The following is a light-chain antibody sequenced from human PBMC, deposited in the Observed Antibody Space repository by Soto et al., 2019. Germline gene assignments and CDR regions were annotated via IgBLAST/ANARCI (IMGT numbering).Light chain of an antibody. CDR1: QDINSW. CDR3: QQYNIYPLT. J-gene: IGKJ4*01. Sequence: DVQMTQSPSSLSASVGDRVTITCRASQDINSWLAWYQQKPGTAPKSLIYVASSLQTGVPLRFSGSGSGTVFTLTISSLQPEDSATYYCQQYNIYPLTFGGGTKVEIK. V-gene: IGKV1D-16*01. CDR2: VAS.